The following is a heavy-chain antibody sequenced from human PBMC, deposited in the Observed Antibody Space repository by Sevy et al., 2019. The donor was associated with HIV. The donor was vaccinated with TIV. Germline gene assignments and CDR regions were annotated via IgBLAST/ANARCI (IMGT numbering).Heavy chain of an antibody. V-gene: IGHV3-74*01. J-gene: IGHJ4*02. D-gene: IGHD1-1*01. CDR3: AISASGPFDY. CDR2: INSDASIT. CDR1: GFTFSTHW. Sequence: GGSLRLSCAASGFTFSTHWVHWVRQAPGRGLVWVSRINSDASITSYTDSVRDRFTISRDNAKNTLYLQMKGLTAEDTAVYFCAISASGPFDYWGQGTLVTVSS.